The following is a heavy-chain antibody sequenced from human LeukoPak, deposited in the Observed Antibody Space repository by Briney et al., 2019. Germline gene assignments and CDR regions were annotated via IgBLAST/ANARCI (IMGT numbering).Heavy chain of an antibody. D-gene: IGHD2-2*01. CDR1: GFTFSSYG. CDR3: IVVPAAMWGRYGMDV. CDR2: IRYDGSNK. Sequence: PGGSLRLSCAASGFTFSSYGMRWVRQAPGKGLEWVAFIRYDGSNKYYADSVKGRFTISRDNSKNTLYLQMNSLRAGDTAVYYCIVVPAAMWGRYGMDVWGQGTTVTVSS. V-gene: IGHV3-30*02. J-gene: IGHJ6*02.